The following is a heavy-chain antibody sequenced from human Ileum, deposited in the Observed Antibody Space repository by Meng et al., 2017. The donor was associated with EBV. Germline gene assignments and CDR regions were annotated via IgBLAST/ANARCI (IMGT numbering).Heavy chain of an antibody. CDR3: ATSRIAKFDR. CDR1: GDSVSSDKTA. CDR2: TYRRSRWYY. V-gene: IGHV6-1*01. Sequence: QFRLQESGPGLVQPSQSLSLSCVISGDSVSSDKTAWNWIRQSPSRGLEWLGRTYRRSRWYYDYALSVKSRINISPDTSKNQVSLQLNSVTDEDTGIYYCATSRIAKFDRWGQGTLVTVS. J-gene: IGHJ5*02.